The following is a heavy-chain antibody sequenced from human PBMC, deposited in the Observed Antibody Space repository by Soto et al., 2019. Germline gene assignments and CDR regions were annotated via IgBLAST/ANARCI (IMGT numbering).Heavy chain of an antibody. CDR3: LRRAPEGLDP. V-gene: IGHV4-39*01. Sequence: PSETLSLTCTVSGGSISSSPYFWGWIRQPPGKGLEWIASVSYSGGTYYNPSLKSRVTISVDTSKKQFSLNLTSVTAADTAFYYCLRRAPEGLDPWGQGTQVTVS. J-gene: IGHJ5*02. D-gene: IGHD3-10*01. CDR2: VSYSGGT. CDR1: GGSISSSPYF.